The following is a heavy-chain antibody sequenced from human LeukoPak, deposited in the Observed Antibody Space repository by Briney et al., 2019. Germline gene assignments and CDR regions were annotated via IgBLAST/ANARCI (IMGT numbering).Heavy chain of an antibody. Sequence: GGSLRLSCAASGFTFSSYSMNWVRQAPGKGLEWVSYISSSSSTIYYADSVKGRFTISRDNAKNSLYLQMSSLRAEDTAVYYCVRDLGGSDDYWGQGTLVTVSS. D-gene: IGHD2-15*01. J-gene: IGHJ4*02. CDR3: VRDLGGSDDY. CDR2: ISSSSSTI. V-gene: IGHV3-48*01. CDR1: GFTFSSYS.